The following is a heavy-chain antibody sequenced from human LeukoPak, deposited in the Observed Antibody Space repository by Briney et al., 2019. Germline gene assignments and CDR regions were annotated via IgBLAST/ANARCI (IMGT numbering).Heavy chain of an antibody. D-gene: IGHD5-12*01. CDR3: ARNSGLAGY. J-gene: IGHJ4*02. CDR2: MNPNNGNT. CDR1: GYTFSDYD. Sequence: ASVKVSCKASGYTFSDYDISWVRQATGQGLEWMGWMNPNNGNTGYAEKFQGRVTMTRDTSTNTAYMELTSLTSEDTAVYYCARNSGLAGYWGQGTLVTVAS. V-gene: IGHV1-8*01.